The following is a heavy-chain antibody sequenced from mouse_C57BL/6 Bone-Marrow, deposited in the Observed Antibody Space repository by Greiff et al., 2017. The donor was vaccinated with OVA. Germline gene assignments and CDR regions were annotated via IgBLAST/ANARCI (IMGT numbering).Heavy chain of an antibody. V-gene: IGHV1-72*01. Sequence: QVQLQQPGAELVKPGASVKLSCKASGYTFTSYWMHWVKQRPGRGLEWIGRIDPNSGGTKSNEKFKSKATLTVDKPSSTASMQLSSLTSEDSAVYYCANLLWLRRRSYWYFDVWGTGTTVTVSS. D-gene: IGHD2-2*01. CDR1: GYTFTSYW. CDR3: ANLLWLRRRSYWYFDV. J-gene: IGHJ1*03. CDR2: IDPNSGGT.